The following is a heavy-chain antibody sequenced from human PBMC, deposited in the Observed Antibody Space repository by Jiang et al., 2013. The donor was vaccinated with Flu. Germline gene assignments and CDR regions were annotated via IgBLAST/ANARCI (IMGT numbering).Heavy chain of an antibody. D-gene: IGHD5-18*01. CDR1: GDSVSSSGFF. Sequence: GSGLVKPSETLSLTCTVSGDSVSSSGFFWGWIRQPPGKGLQWIGSIYYTGGTYYNPSLESRVTISVDRSNNQFSLKLISVSASDTAVYYCARQRGYTPRGYFDSWGQGTLVTVSS. CDR3: ARQRGYTPRGYFDS. V-gene: IGHV4-39*01. J-gene: IGHJ4*02. CDR2: IYYTGGT.